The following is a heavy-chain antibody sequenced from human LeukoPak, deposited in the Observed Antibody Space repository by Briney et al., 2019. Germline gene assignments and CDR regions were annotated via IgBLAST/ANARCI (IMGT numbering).Heavy chain of an antibody. CDR1: GGSISSGSYY. V-gene: IGHV4-61*02. J-gene: IGHJ3*02. CDR3: AREGPISGTYAAFDI. CDR2: IYTSGST. Sequence: SQTLSLTCTVSGGSISSGSYYWSWIRQPAGKGLEWIGRIYTSGSTNYNPSLNSRVTISVDTSKNQFTLKLSSVTAADTAVYYCAREGPISGTYAAFDIWGQGTMVTVSS. D-gene: IGHD1-26*01.